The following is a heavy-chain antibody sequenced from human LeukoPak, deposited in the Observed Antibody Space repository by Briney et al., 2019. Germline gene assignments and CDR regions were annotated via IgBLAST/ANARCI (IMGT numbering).Heavy chain of an antibody. CDR2: INHSGST. CDR3: ARVLGYCSGGSCYGYFDY. D-gene: IGHD2-15*01. Sequence: SETLSLTCAVYGGSFSGYYWSWIRQPPGRGLEWIGEINHSGSTYYNPSLKSRVTISVDTSKNQFSLKLSSVTAADTAVYYCARVLGYCSGGSCYGYFDYWGQGTLVTVSS. V-gene: IGHV4-34*01. J-gene: IGHJ4*02. CDR1: GGSFSGYY.